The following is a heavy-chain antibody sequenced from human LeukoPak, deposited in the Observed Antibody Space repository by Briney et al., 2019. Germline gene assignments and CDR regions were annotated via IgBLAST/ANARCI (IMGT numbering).Heavy chain of an antibody. D-gene: IGHD2-21*02. J-gene: IGHJ6*02. CDR3: ARNCGGDCRNYYGMDV. V-gene: IGHV1-18*01. Sequence: GASVKVSCKASGYTFTSYGISWVRQAPGQGLEWMGWISAYNGNTNYAQKLQGRVTMTTDTSTSTAYMELRSLRSDDTAVYYCARNCGGDCRNYYGMDVWGQGTTVTVSS. CDR2: ISAYNGNT. CDR1: GYTFTSYG.